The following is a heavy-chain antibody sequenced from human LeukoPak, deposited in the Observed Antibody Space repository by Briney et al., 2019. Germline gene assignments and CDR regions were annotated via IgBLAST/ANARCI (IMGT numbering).Heavy chain of an antibody. CDR2: ISSSNSYI. CDR3: ARVRTYYDFWSGYGDY. CDR1: GFTFSSYS. D-gene: IGHD3-3*01. V-gene: IGHV3-21*01. Sequence: KPGGSLRLSCAASGFTFSSYSMNWVRQAPGKGLEWVSSISSSNSYIYYADSVKGRFTISRDNAKNSLYLQMNNLRAEDTAVYYCARVRTYYDFWSGYGDYWGQGTLVTVSS. J-gene: IGHJ4*02.